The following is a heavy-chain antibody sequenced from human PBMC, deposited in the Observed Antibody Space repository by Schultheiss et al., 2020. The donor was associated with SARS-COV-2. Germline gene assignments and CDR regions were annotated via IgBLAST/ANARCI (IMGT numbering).Heavy chain of an antibody. Sequence: SQTLSLTCTVSGGSISSYYWSWIRQPPGKRLEWIGYIYYTGSTKYNPSLTSRVTISLDTPKNQFSLKLSSVTAADTAFYYCARLGYSLSNIYHPDYWGQGTLVTVS. V-gene: IGHV4-59*08. CDR3: ARLGYSLSNIYHPDY. J-gene: IGHJ4*02. D-gene: IGHD2-15*01. CDR2: IYYTGST. CDR1: GGSISSYY.